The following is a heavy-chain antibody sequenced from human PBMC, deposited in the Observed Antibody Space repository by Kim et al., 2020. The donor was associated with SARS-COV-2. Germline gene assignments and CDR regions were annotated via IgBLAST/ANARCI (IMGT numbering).Heavy chain of an antibody. Sequence: KSRITISVETSKNQFSLKLSSVTAADTAVYYCASDTYYYDSSGYSDAFDIWGQGTMVTVSS. D-gene: IGHD3-22*01. CDR3: ASDTYYYDSSGYSDAFDI. V-gene: IGHV4-34*01. J-gene: IGHJ3*02.